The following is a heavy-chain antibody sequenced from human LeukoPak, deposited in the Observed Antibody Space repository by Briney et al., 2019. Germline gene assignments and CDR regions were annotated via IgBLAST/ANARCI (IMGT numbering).Heavy chain of an antibody. CDR3: ARDLGKGGY. D-gene: IGHD3-16*01. CDR2: IYYSGST. V-gene: IGHV4-59*01. CDR1: GGPISSYY. J-gene: IGHJ4*02. Sequence: SETLSLTCTVSGGPISSYYWSWIRQPPGKGLEWIGYIYYSGSTNYNPSLKSRVTISVDTSKNQFSLKLSSVTAADTAVYYCARDLGKGGYWGQGTLVTVSS.